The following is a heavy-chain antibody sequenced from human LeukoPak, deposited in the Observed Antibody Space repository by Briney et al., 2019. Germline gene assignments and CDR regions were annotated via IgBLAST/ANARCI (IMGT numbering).Heavy chain of an antibody. Sequence: GRSLRLSCAASGFTFSSYGMHWVRQAPGKGLEWVAVIWYDGSNKYYADSVKGRFTISRDNSKNTLYLQMNSLRAQDTAVYYCARANKLGIVENYFDYWGQGTLVTVSS. CDR3: ARANKLGIVENYFDY. D-gene: IGHD7-27*01. V-gene: IGHV3-33*01. CDR2: IWYDGSNK. CDR1: GFTFSSYG. J-gene: IGHJ4*02.